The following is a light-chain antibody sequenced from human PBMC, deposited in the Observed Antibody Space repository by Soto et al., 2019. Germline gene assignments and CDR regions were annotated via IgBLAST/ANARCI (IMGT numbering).Light chain of an antibody. J-gene: IGLJ1*01. CDR1: SSDVGGYNY. V-gene: IGLV2-8*01. CDR3: SSYAGSSNYV. CDR2: EVT. Sequence: QSVLTQPPSASGSPGQSVSVSCTGTSSDVGGYNYVSWYQQHPGKAPRLLIYEVTQRPSGVPDRFSGSKSGNTASLTVSGLQAEDEADYYCSSYAGSSNYVLGTGTKVTV.